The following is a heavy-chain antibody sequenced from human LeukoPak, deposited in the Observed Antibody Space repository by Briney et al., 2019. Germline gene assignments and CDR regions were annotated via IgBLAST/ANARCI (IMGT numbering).Heavy chain of an antibody. V-gene: IGHV3-20*04. J-gene: IGHJ4*02. CDR2: INWNGGST. CDR3: ARAGVGADTATELGY. CDR1: GFTFDDYG. Sequence: PGGSLRLSCAASGFTFDDYGMSWVRQAPGKGLEWVSGINWNGGSTGYADSVKGRFTISRDNAKNSLYLQMNSLRAEDTALYYCARAGVGADTATELGYWGQGTLVTVSS. D-gene: IGHD5-18*01.